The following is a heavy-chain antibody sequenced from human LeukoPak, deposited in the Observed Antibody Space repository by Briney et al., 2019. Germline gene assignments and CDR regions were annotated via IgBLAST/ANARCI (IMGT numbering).Heavy chain of an antibody. CDR3: ARDLGYYGSGSYYNVEVPFDY. D-gene: IGHD3-10*01. CDR2: IYHSGST. V-gene: IGHV4-38-2*02. Sequence: SETLSLTCTVSGYSISSGYYWGWIRQPPGKGLEWIGSIYHSGSTYYNPSLKSRATISVDTSKNQFSLKLSSVTAADTAVYYCARDLGYYGSGSYYNVEVPFDYWGQGTLVTVSS. CDR1: GYSISSGYY. J-gene: IGHJ4*02.